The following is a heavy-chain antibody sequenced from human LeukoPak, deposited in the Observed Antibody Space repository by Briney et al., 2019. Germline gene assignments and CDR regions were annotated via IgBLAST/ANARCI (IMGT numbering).Heavy chain of an antibody. D-gene: IGHD3-9*01. CDR3: AKWGDYDVLTGYYDPDY. CDR2: ITGSGGGT. Sequence: PGGSLRLSCAASGFTFSDYYMSWIRQAPGKGLEWVSAITGSGGGTYYADSVKGRFTISRDNSKNTLYLQMNSLRAEDTAVYYCAKWGDYDVLTGYYDPDYWGQGTLVTVSS. V-gene: IGHV3-23*01. CDR1: GFTFSDYY. J-gene: IGHJ4*02.